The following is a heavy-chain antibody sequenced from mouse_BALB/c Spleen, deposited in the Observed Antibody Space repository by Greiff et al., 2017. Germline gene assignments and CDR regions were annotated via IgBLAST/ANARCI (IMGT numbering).Heavy chain of an antibody. Sequence: EVQGVESGGGLVKPGGSLKLSCAASGFTFSSYAMSWVRQTPEKRLEWVASISSGGSTYYPDSVKGRFTISRDNARNILYLQMSSLRSEDTAMYYCARDYYGSLAYWGQGTLVTVSA. CDR3: ARDYYGSLAY. D-gene: IGHD1-1*01. J-gene: IGHJ3*01. V-gene: IGHV5-6-5*01. CDR1: GFTFSSYA. CDR2: ISSGGST.